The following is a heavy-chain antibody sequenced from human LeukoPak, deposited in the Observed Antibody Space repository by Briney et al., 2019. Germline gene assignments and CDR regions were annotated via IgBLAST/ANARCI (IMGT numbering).Heavy chain of an antibody. CDR1: GFTFSSYE. CDR3: ARLDYYGSGSYFDY. CDR2: ISSSGSTI. V-gene: IGHV3-48*03. D-gene: IGHD3-10*01. Sequence: PGRSLRLSCAASGFTFSSYEMNWVRQAPGKGLEWVSYISSSGSTIYYADSVKGRFTISRDNARNSLYLQMNSLRAEDTAVYYCARLDYYGSGSYFDYWGQGTLVTVSS. J-gene: IGHJ4*02.